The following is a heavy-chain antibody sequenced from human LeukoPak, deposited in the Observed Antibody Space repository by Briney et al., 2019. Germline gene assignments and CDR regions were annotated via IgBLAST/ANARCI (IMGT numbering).Heavy chain of an antibody. D-gene: IGHD5-18*01. J-gene: IGHJ4*02. CDR3: ASSHGDSYGIDY. CDR2: IYYSGST. CDR1: GSSISSSSYY. Sequence: SETLSLTCTVSGSSISSSSYYWGWIRQPPGKGLEWIGYIYYSGSTYYNPSLKSRVTISVDTSKNQFSLKLSSVTAADTAVYYCASSHGDSYGIDYWGQGTLVTVSS. V-gene: IGHV4-30-4*08.